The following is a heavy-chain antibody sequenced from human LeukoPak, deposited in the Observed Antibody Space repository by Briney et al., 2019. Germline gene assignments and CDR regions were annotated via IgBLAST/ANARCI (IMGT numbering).Heavy chain of an antibody. CDR1: GFTVSSNY. D-gene: IGHD1-26*01. CDR3: VRLMGSGWFDP. V-gene: IGHV3-53*04. CDR2: IYSGGNT. Sequence: GGSLRLSCAASGFTVSSNYMNWVRQAPGRGLEWVSVIYSGGNTFYADSVKGRFTISRHNSENTLYLQMNSLSADDTAVYYCVRLMGSGWFDPWGQGTLVTVFS. J-gene: IGHJ5*02.